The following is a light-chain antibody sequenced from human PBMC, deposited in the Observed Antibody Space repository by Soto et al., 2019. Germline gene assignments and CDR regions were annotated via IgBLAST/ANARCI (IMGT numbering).Light chain of an antibody. CDR1: QSLLHSNGYNY. Sequence: DIVMTQSPLSLPVTPGEPASISCRSSQSLLHSNGYNYLDWYLQKPGQSPQLLIYLGSNRASGVPDRFSGSGVGTDFTLKISRVEAEDVRVYYCMQALQTPITFGGGTKVEIK. CDR2: LGS. J-gene: IGKJ4*01. CDR3: MQALQTPIT. V-gene: IGKV2-28*01.